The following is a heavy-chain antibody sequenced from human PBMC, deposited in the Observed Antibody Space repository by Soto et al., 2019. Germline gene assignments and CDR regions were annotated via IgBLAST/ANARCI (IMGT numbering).Heavy chain of an antibody. J-gene: IGHJ6*02. D-gene: IGHD3-3*01. V-gene: IGHV1-8*01. CDR3: ARSGAFGVALIDYYYYYYGMDV. Sequence: EASVKVSCKASGYTFTSYDINWARQATGQGLEWMGWMNPNSGNTGYAQKFQGRVTMTRNTSISTAYMELSSLRSEDTAVYYCARSGAFGVALIDYYYYYYGMDVWGQGTTVTVSS. CDR1: GYTFTSYD. CDR2: MNPNSGNT.